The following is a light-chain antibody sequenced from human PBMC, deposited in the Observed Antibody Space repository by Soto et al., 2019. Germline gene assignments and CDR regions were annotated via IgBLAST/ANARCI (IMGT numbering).Light chain of an antibody. CDR3: GTWDTSLSAGV. CDR1: SSNIGNNF. Sequence: QSVLTQPPSVSAAPGQKVTISCSGSSSNIGNNFVSWYQQLPGTAPKLLIFDSDKRPSGIPDRFSGSKSGTSATLGITGLQIGDEADYYCGTWDTSLSAGVFGSGTKVTVL. J-gene: IGLJ1*01. V-gene: IGLV1-51*01. CDR2: DSD.